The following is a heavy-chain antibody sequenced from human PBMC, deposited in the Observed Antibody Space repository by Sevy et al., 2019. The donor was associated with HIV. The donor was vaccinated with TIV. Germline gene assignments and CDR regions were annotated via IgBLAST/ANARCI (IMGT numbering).Heavy chain of an antibody. D-gene: IGHD2-8*01. CDR3: AKQGGYCSNGVCYRAFDY. CDR2: ISHDGSNK. V-gene: IGHV3-30*18. CDR1: GFTFSSFG. J-gene: IGHJ4*02. Sequence: GGSLRLSCAASGFTFSSFGMHWVRQAPGKGLEWVALISHDGSNKIYADSVKGRFTISRDNSKNTLYLQMDSLRADDTAVYYCAKQGGYCSNGVCYRAFDYWGQGTLVTVSS.